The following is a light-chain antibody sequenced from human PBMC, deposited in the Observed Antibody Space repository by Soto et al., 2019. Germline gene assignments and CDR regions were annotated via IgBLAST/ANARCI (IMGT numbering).Light chain of an antibody. CDR2: DVG. J-gene: IGLJ1*01. Sequence: QSALTQPASVSGSPGQSITISCTGTSSDVGGYNYVSWYQQHPGKAPKLMVYDVGNRPSGVSNRFSGSKSGDTASLTISGLQAEDEADYYCSSYTNRATYVFGTGTKVTVL. CDR1: SSDVGGYNY. CDR3: SSYTNRATYV. V-gene: IGLV2-14*01.